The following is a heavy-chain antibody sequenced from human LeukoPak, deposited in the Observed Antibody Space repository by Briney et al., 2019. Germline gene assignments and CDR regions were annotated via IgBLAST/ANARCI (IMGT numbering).Heavy chain of an antibody. CDR3: ARSDSVTYYYYGMDV. CDR1: GGTFSSYA. Sequence: SVKVSCKASGGTFSSYAISWVRQAPGQGLGWMGGIIPIFGTANYAQKFQGRVTITADESTSTAYMELSSLRSEDTAVYYCARSDSVTYYYYGMDVWGQGTTVTVSS. CDR2: IIPIFGTA. D-gene: IGHD5-18*01. V-gene: IGHV1-69*13. J-gene: IGHJ6*02.